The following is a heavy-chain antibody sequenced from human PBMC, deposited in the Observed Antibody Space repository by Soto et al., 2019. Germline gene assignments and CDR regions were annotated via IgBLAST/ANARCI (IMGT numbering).Heavy chain of an antibody. J-gene: IGHJ3*02. CDR1: GYPFTRYW. V-gene: IGHV5-51*01. D-gene: IGHD3-22*01. CDR2: IDPQNSNS. Sequence: PGESLKISCKASGYPFTRYWIGWVRQMPGKGLEWMGVIDPQNSNSKYSPSFRGQVTISTDKSITTAYLQWTSLEASDTAIFYCARQMYYADSVGYTGPFDIWGQGTMVTVSS. CDR3: ARQMYYADSVGYTGPFDI.